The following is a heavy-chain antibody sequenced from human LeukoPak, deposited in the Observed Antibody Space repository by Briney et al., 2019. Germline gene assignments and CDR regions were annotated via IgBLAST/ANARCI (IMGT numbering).Heavy chain of an antibody. CDR2: IMPIFGTA. CDR1: GGPFSSYA. D-gene: IGHD3-10*01. Sequence: GPSVKFSWKASGGPFSSYAMSGVRQAPGQGLEGMGGIMPIFGTANYAQKFQGRVTITAHESTSTAYMELSSLTSDDTAVYYCAREPMVRDFNWFDPWGQGTLVTVSS. J-gene: IGHJ5*02. V-gene: IGHV1-69*13. CDR3: AREPMVRDFNWFDP.